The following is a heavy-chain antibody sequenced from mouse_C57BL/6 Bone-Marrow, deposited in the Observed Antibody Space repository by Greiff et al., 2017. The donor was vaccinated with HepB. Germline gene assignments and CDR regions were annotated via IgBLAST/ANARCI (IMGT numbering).Heavy chain of an antibody. V-gene: IGHV1-20*01. CDR3: ARKDYYGSSYFDY. Sequence: VQLQQSGPELVKPGDSVKISCKASGYSFTGYFMNWVMQSHGKSLEWIGRINPYNGDTFYNQKFKGKATLTVDKSSSTAHMELRSLTSEDSAVYYCARKDYYGSSYFDYWGQGTTLTVSP. D-gene: IGHD1-1*01. CDR2: INPYNGDT. J-gene: IGHJ2*01. CDR1: GYSFTGYF.